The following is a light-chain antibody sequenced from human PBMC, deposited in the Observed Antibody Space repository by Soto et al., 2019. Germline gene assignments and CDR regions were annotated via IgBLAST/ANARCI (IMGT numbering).Light chain of an antibody. Sequence: QSALTQPASGSGSPGQSITISCTGTSSDVGSYNLVSWYQQHPGKAPKLMIYEGSKRPSGVSNRFSGSKSGNTASLTISGVQADDEAEYYCCSYAGSSVAFGGGTKLTVL. CDR2: EGS. J-gene: IGLJ2*01. CDR3: CSYAGSSVA. V-gene: IGLV2-23*01. CDR1: SSDVGSYNL.